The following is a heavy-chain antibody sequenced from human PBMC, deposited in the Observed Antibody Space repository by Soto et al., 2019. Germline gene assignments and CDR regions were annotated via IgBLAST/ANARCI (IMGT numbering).Heavy chain of an antibody. Sequence: PSLTCTVSGGSIYTNDYYLRWIRQPPGRGLERIGNIDYNRVTYYNRSLKSRVSISRDTSKIQFSLRLTSVTAVETTLYHCGKVWGGATSKTQPDCLGPGTLVTVSS. D-gene: IGHD2-15*01. CDR3: GKVWGGATSKTQPDC. CDR1: GGSIYTNDYY. J-gene: IGHJ4*02. CDR2: IDYNRVT. V-gene: IGHV4-39*05.